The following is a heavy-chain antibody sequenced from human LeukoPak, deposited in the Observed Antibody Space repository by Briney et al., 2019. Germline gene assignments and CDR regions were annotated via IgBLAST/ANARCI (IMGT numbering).Heavy chain of an antibody. CDR3: TREGSWVTMIVVDRAFFDY. CDR1: GFTFGDYA. J-gene: IGHJ4*02. CDR2: IRSKAYGGTT. V-gene: IGHV3-49*03. D-gene: IGHD3-22*01. Sequence: GGSLRLSCTASGFTFGDYAMSWFRQAPGKGLEWVGFIRSKAYGGTTEYAASVKGRFTISRDDSKSIAYLQMNSLKTEDTAVYYCTREGSWVTMIVVDRAFFDYWGQGTLVTVSS.